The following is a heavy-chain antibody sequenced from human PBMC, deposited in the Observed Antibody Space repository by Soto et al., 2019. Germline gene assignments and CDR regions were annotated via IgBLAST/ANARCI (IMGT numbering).Heavy chain of an antibody. J-gene: IGHJ4*02. D-gene: IGHD2-2*01. V-gene: IGHV4-30-2*01. CDR3: ARGRLVPAVNFDY. Sequence: ASETLSLTCAVSGDSISSGGFSWSWIRQPPGKGLEWIGYIYHSGTSFYNPSLKSRVTISVDGSKNQFSLKVKSVTAADTAVYYCARGRLVPAVNFDYWGLGTLVTVSS. CDR1: GDSISSGGFS. CDR2: IYHSGTS.